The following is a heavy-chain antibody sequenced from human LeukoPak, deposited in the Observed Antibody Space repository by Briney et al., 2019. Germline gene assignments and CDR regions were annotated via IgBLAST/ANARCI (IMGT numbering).Heavy chain of an antibody. Sequence: ASVKVSCKASGYTFTSYGISWVRQAPGQGLEWVGWISAYNGNTNYAQKLQGRVNMTTDTSTTTAYMELRSLRSDDTAVYYCARDNSGSYLSAEYFHHWGQGTLVTVSS. CDR1: GYTFTSYG. CDR3: ARDNSGSYLSAEYFHH. V-gene: IGHV1-18*01. D-gene: IGHD1-26*01. CDR2: ISAYNGNT. J-gene: IGHJ1*01.